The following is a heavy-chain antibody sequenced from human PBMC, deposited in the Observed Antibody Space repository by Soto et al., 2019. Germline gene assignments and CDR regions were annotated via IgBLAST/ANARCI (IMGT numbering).Heavy chain of an antibody. V-gene: IGHV3-30*18. J-gene: IGHJ6*02. CDR3: AKAGWGGDYYYGLDV. CDR1: GFNFNNYA. Sequence: GGSVRLSCAASGFNFNNYAMHWVRQAPGKGLEWVAVVTFDGSRTYYADSVKGRFTISRDSSNNTVSLQMNSLTNEDTAVYYCAKAGWGGDYYYGLDVWGQGTTVTVSS. CDR2: VTFDGSRT. D-gene: IGHD2-21*01.